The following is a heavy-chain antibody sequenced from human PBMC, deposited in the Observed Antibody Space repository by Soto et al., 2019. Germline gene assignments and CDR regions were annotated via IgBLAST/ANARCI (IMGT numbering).Heavy chain of an antibody. D-gene: IGHD3-16*01. CDR1: GGSISSCGYS. CDR2: IYHSGST. V-gene: IGHV4-30-2*01. J-gene: IGHJ3*02. CDR3: ARRWGDAFYI. Sequence: SETLSLTCAVSGGSISSCGYSWSWIRQPPGKGLEWIGYIYHSGSTYYNPSLKSRVTISVDTSKNQFSLKLSSVTAADTAVYYCARRWGDAFYIWGQGTMVTVSS.